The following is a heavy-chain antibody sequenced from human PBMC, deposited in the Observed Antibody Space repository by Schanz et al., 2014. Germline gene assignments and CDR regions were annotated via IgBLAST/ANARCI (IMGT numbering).Heavy chain of an antibody. V-gene: IGHV3-30-3*01. CDR3: ASPSGYSDYGTYFDV. J-gene: IGHJ4*02. CDR1: GFTFSSYA. D-gene: IGHD5-12*01. CDR2: ISNDGSIK. Sequence: QVQLLQFGGGVVQPGRSLRLSCAASGFTFSSYAMHWVRQAPGKGLEWVALISNDGSIKYYADSVEGRFTISRDNSRNTLYLQRNSLRTEDTAVYYCASPSGYSDYGTYFDVWGQGTLVTVSS.